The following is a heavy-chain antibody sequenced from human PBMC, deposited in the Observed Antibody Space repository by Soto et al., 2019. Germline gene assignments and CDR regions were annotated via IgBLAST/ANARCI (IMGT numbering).Heavy chain of an antibody. Sequence: QVQLVQSGDEVKKPGASVKVSCKASGYTFTNYDISWLRQAPGQGLEWMAWISGYNGATEFEPKFQGRVTMTTDTSPRTAYMELRGLTSGDTARYYCAREPYRNGLRDFDLWGRGTLVIVAS. CDR3: AREPYRNGLRDFDL. CDR1: GYTFTNYD. V-gene: IGHV1-18*01. CDR2: ISGYNGAT. D-gene: IGHD2-2*01. J-gene: IGHJ2*01.